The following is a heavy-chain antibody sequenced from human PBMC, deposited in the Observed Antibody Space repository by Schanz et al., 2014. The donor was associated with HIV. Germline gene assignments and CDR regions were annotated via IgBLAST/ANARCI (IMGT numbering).Heavy chain of an antibody. V-gene: IGHV3-23*01. Sequence: EEHLLESGGDLIQPGGSLRLSCVASGFPFSNFAMSWVRQDPGRGLEWVSAISTGGDRTYYADSVKGRVTISRDNSKNTLYLQMNSLRAEDTAIYHCGTYNYGSGHDYWGQGTLVTVSS. CDR2: ISTGGDRT. J-gene: IGHJ4*02. CDR1: GFPFSNFA. CDR3: GTYNYGSGHDY. D-gene: IGHD3-10*01.